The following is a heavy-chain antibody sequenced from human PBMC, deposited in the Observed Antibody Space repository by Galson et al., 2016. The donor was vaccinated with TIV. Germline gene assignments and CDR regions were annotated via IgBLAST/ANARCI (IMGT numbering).Heavy chain of an antibody. CDR2: FYHFESSEKT. Sequence: SETLSLTCDVSGYSITSGYYWGWIRQPPGKGLQWIGSFYHFESSEKTYYNPSLESRVTMSVDTSENQFSLRLSSMTAADAAVYYCARLSIVGSTPDNWGQGTLVTVSS. CDR1: GYSITSGYY. V-gene: IGHV4-38-2*01. CDR3: ARLSIVGSTPDN. J-gene: IGHJ4*02. D-gene: IGHD1-26*01.